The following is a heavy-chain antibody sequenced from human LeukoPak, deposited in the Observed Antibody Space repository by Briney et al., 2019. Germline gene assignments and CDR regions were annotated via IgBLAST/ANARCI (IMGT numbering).Heavy chain of an antibody. D-gene: IGHD3-22*01. CDR1: GYTFTSYG. V-gene: IGHV1-18*01. Sequence: ASVKVSCKASGYTFTSYGISWVRQAPGQGLEWVGWISAYNGNTNYAQKLQGRVTMTTDTSTSTAYMELRSLRSDDTAVYYCARGGYYDSSGYYSVLRYFDYWGQGTLVTVSS. CDR3: ARGGYYDSSGYYSVLRYFDY. CDR2: ISAYNGNT. J-gene: IGHJ4*02.